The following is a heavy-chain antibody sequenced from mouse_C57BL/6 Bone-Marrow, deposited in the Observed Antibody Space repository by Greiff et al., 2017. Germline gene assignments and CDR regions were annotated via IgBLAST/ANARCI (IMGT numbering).Heavy chain of an antibody. Sequence: QVQLKQSGPELVKPGASVKLSCKASGYTFTSYDINWVKQRPGQGLEWIGWIYPRDGSTKYNEKVKGKATLTVDTSSSTAYMELHSLTSEDSAVYFCARPYDYDGWYFDVWGTGTTVTVSS. D-gene: IGHD2-4*01. J-gene: IGHJ1*03. CDR1: GYTFTSYD. CDR3: ARPYDYDGWYFDV. V-gene: IGHV1-85*01. CDR2: IYPRDGST.